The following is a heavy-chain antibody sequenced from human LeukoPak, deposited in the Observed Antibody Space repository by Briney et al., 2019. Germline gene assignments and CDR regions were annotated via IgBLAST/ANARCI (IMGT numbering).Heavy chain of an antibody. CDR2: ISGSGNGT. CDR3: AKRTMSAFDS. J-gene: IGHJ4*02. V-gene: IGHV3-23*01. Sequence: TGGSLRLSCTASGFTFRTYAMNWVRHAPGKGLEWLSGISGSGNGTYYADSVKGRFTISRDNSKNVVYLRMNSLTVEDAATYYCAKRTMSAFDSWGQGTLLIVSS. CDR1: GFTFRTYA. D-gene: IGHD5-24*01.